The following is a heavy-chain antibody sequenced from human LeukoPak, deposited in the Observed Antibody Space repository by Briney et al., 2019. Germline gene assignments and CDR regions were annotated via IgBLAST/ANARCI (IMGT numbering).Heavy chain of an antibody. D-gene: IGHD1-1*01. J-gene: IGHJ4*02. CDR2: IYTSGST. CDR1: GRSISSGGYY. Sequence: PSQTLSLTCTVSGRSISSGGYYWSWIRQPAGKGLEWIGRIYTSGSTNYNPSLKSRVTISVDTSKNQFSLKLSSVTAADTAVYYCARTNGYPNYYFDYWGQGTLVTVSS. V-gene: IGHV4-61*02. CDR3: ARTNGYPNYYFDY.